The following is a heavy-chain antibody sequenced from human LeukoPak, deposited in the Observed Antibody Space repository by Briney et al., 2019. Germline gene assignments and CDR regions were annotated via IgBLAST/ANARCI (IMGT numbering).Heavy chain of an antibody. CDR1: GFTFSSYG. J-gene: IGHJ4*02. D-gene: IGHD4-17*01. CDR2: IRYDGSNK. V-gene: IGHV3-30*02. Sequence: GGSLRLSCAASGFTFSSYGMHWVRQAPGKGLEWVAFIRYDGSNKYYADSVKGRFTISRDNSKNTLYLQMNSLRAEDTAVYYCAKGQVTTMVLDYWGQGTLVTVSS. CDR3: AKGQVTTMVLDY.